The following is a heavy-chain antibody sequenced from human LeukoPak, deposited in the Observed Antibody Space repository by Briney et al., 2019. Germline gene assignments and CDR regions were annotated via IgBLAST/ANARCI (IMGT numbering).Heavy chain of an antibody. J-gene: IGHJ3*02. D-gene: IGHD5-18*01. CDR1: GFTFNSQA. CDR2: ISDSGGRI. CDR3: AKDSGYISGHAVAI. V-gene: IGHV3-23*01. Sequence: GGSLRLSCAASGFTFNSQAMSWVRQAPGKGLEWVSFISDSGGRIFYADSLKRRFTISRDNSRNSVYLQMNSLTVEDTAVYYCAKDSGYISGHAVAIWGQGTMVTVSS.